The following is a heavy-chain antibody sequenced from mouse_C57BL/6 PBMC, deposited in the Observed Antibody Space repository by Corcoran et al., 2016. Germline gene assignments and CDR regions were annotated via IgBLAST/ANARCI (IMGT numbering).Heavy chain of an antibody. J-gene: IGHJ2*01. CDR3: ARNGNYALDY. V-gene: IGHV9-3*01. CDR1: GYTFTTYG. Sequence: QSQLVQSGPELKKPGETVKISCKASGYTFTTYGMSWVKQAPGKGLKWMGWINTYSGVPTYADDFKGRFAFSLETSASTAYLQINNLKNEDTATYFCARNGNYALDYGGQGTTLTVSS. CDR2: INTYSGVP. D-gene: IGHD2-1*01.